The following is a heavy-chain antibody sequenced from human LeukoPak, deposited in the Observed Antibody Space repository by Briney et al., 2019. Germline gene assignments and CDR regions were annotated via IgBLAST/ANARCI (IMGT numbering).Heavy chain of an antibody. J-gene: IGHJ6*02. CDR1: GFTFSSYA. D-gene: IGHD2-15*01. V-gene: IGHV3-64*01. CDR3: ARDSPDIYYYYGMDV. Sequence: PGGSLRLSCAASGFTFSSYAMHWVRQAPGKGLEYVSAISSNGGSTYYANSVKGRFTISRDNSKNTLYLQMNSLRAEDTAVYYCARDSPDIYYYYGMDVWGQGTTVTVSS. CDR2: ISSNGGST.